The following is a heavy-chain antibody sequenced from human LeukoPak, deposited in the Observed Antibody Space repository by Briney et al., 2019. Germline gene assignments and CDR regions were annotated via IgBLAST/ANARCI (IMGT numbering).Heavy chain of an antibody. J-gene: IGHJ6*02. Sequence: GGSLRLSCAASGFTFSSYGMHWVRQAPGKGLEWVAVIWYDGSNKYYADSVKGRFTISRDNSKNTLYLQMNSLRAEDTAVYYCARVQYYYYYYGMDVWGQGTTATVSS. V-gene: IGHV3-33*01. CDR1: GFTFSSYG. CDR2: IWYDGSNK. CDR3: ARVQYYYYYYGMDV. D-gene: IGHD6-19*01.